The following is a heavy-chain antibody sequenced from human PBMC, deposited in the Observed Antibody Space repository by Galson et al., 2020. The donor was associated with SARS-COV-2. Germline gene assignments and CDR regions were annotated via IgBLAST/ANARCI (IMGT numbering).Heavy chain of an antibody. D-gene: IGHD1-1*01. V-gene: IGHV3-53*01. CDR1: GSTVSTHY. Sequence: GESLKISCAASGSTVSTHYMSWVRQAPGKGLEWGSVIYSGGSTYYADSVKGRFTISRDIYKRTVYLQMNSLRAEDTAVYYCARVGPLDDYYFDYWGQGTLVTVSS. J-gene: IGHJ4*02. CDR3: ARVGPLDDYYFDY. CDR2: IYSGGST.